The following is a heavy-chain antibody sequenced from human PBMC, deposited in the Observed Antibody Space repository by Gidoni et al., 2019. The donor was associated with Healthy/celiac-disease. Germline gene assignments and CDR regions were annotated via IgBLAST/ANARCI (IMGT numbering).Heavy chain of an antibody. CDR1: GYSFTSYW. J-gene: IGHJ4*02. V-gene: IGHV5-51*03. CDR3: ATRFSCSSTSCYGDYFDY. CDR2: IYPGDSDT. D-gene: IGHD2-2*01. Sequence: EVQLVQSGAEVKQPGESLKISCKGSGYSFTSYWIGWVRQMPGKGLEWMGIIYPGDSDTRYSPSFQGQVTISADKSISTAYLQWSSLKASDTAMYYCATRFSCSSTSCYGDYFDYWGQGTLVTVSS.